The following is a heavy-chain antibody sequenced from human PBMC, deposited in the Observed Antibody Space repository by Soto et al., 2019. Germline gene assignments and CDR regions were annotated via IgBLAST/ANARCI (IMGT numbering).Heavy chain of an antibody. CDR1: GFTFSSYD. D-gene: IGHD3-10*01. CDR2: IGTAGDT. Sequence: EVQLVESGGGLVQPGGSLRLSCAASGFTFSSYDMHWVRQATGKGLDWVSAIGTAGDTYYPGSVKGRFTISRENAKNSLYLQMNSLRAEDTAVYFCARGVRGAFDYWGQGTLVTVSS. J-gene: IGHJ4*02. V-gene: IGHV3-13*01. CDR3: ARGVRGAFDY.